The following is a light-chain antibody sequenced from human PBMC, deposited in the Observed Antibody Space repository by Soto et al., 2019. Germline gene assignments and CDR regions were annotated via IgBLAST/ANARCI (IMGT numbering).Light chain of an antibody. CDR2: GAS. J-gene: IGKJ4*01. CDR1: QSVSSSY. V-gene: IGKV3-20*01. Sequence: EIVLTQSPGTLSLSPGERATLPCRASQSVSSSYLAWYQQKPGQAPRLLIYGASSRATGIPDRFSGSGSGTDFTLTISRLEPEDFAVYYCQQYGSSPLTFGGGTK. CDR3: QQYGSSPLT.